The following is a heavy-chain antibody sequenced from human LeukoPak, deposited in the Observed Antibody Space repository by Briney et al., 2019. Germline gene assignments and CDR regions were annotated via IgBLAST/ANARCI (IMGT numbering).Heavy chain of an antibody. D-gene: IGHD6-6*01. Sequence: SGPTLVNPTQTLTLTCTFSGFSLTTSGVGVGWIRQPPGKALEWLALIYWDDDKRYSPSLKSRLTITKDTSKNQVVLTMTNMDPVDTATYYCAHNRITSSSSSETSWFDPWGQGTLVTVSS. V-gene: IGHV2-5*02. CDR2: IYWDDDK. CDR1: GFSLTTSGVG. CDR3: AHNRITSSSSSETSWFDP. J-gene: IGHJ5*02.